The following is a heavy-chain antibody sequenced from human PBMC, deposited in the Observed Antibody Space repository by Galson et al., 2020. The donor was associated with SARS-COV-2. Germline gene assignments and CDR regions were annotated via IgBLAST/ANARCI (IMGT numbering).Heavy chain of an antibody. CDR2: ISSSSTYK. CDR3: ATGGTTLTLDY. V-gene: IGHV3-21*01. CDR1: GFTFSSNG. D-gene: IGHD3-16*01. Sequence: NSGGSLRLSCAASGFTFSSNGLNWFRQAPGKGLEWVSSISSSSTYKYYADSVKGRFTISRDNAKNALYLQMNSLRAEDTAVYYCATGGTTLTLDYWGQGTLVTVSS. J-gene: IGHJ4*02.